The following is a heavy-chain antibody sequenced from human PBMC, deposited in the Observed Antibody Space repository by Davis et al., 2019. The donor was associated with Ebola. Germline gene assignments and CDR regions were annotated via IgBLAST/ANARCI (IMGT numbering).Heavy chain of an antibody. CDR2: ISYDGTDE. J-gene: IGHJ4*02. Sequence: PGGSLRLSCAASGFTFTTHAMHWVRQAPGKGLEWVALISYDGTDEYYTDSVKGRFTTSRDNSKNTVYLQMNSLGAEDTALYYCAKESDALPVLGLRNIVDYWGQGTLVTVSS. D-gene: IGHD5/OR15-5a*01. CDR1: GFTFTTHA. CDR3: AKESDALPVLGLRNIVDY. V-gene: IGHV3-30*04.